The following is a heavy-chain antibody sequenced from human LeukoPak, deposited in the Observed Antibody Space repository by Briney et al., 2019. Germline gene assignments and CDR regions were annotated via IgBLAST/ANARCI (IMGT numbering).Heavy chain of an antibody. CDR2: IYYSGST. J-gene: IGHJ2*01. V-gene: IGHV4-31*03. CDR3: AREAGVVVTGYFDL. Sequence: SQTLSLTCTVPGGSISSGGYYWSWIRQHPGKGLEWIGYIYYSGSTYYNPSLKSRVTISVDTSKNQFSLKLSSVTAADTAVYYCAREAGVVVTGYFDLWGRGTLATVSS. D-gene: IGHD2-21*02. CDR1: GGSISSGGYY.